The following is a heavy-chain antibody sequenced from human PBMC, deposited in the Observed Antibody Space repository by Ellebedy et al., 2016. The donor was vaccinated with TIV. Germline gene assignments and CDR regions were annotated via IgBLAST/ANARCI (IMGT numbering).Heavy chain of an antibody. Sequence: GESLKISCATSGFTFSTYWMAWVRQAPGKGLEWVANINNDGSGKYYVDSVKGRFTISRDNTKDSLFLQMNSLTAEDTALYYCADFHAAWGQGTLVTVSS. V-gene: IGHV3-7*03. CDR2: INNDGSGK. CDR3: ADFHAA. J-gene: IGHJ5*02. CDR1: GFTFSTYW.